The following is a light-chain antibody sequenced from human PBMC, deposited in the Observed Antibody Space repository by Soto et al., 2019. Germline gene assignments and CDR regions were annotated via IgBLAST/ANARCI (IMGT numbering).Light chain of an antibody. Sequence: EIVMTQSPATLSVSPGEGVTLSCRASQSISDNLAWYQQKPGQAPRLLIYGASTRATGIPARFSGGGSGTEFTLTISGLQSEDFAVYSCQQYNNWPPFTFGQGTRLEIK. CDR1: QSISDN. CDR3: QQYNNWPPFT. J-gene: IGKJ2*01. CDR2: GAS. V-gene: IGKV3-15*01.